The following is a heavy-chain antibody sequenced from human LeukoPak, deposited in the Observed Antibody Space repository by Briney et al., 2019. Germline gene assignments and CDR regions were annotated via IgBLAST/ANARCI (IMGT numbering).Heavy chain of an antibody. D-gene: IGHD2-15*01. CDR1: GFRFNTYW. CDR3: AKEYCSGDDCYGDAFDI. J-gene: IGHJ3*02. CDR2: VSYDGSNK. V-gene: IGHV3-30*18. Sequence: GGSLRLSCAASGFRFNTYWMSWVRQAPGKGLDWVAVVSYDGSNKFYTDSVEGRFTISRDSSKNTLFLQMDSLRADDTAMYYCAKEYCSGDDCYGDAFDIWGQGTMVIVSS.